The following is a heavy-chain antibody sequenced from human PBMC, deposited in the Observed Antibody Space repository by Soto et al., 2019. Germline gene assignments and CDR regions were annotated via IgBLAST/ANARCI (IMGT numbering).Heavy chain of an antibody. J-gene: IGHJ5*02. CDR1: GYSISSGYY. CDR2: IYHSGST. Sequence: SETLSLTCAVSGYSISSGYYWGWIRQPPGKGLEWIGSIYHSGSTYYNPSLKSRVTISVDTSKNQFSLKLSSVTAAGTAVYYCARVSLVVPAAILGWFDPWGQGTLVTVSS. CDR3: ARVSLVVPAAILGWFDP. D-gene: IGHD2-2*02. V-gene: IGHV4-38-2*01.